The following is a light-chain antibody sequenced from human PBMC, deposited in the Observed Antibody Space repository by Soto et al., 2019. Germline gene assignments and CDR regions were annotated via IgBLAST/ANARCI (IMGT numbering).Light chain of an antibody. V-gene: IGKV1-5*01. Sequence: DIQMTQSPSTLSASIGDRVTITCRASRSISYLLAWYQQKPGKAPNLLIFDASSLKSGVPSRFSGSGSGTEFTLTISSLQPDDFATYYCLQYDSYSWTFGQGTKVDIK. CDR2: DAS. CDR3: LQYDSYSWT. J-gene: IGKJ1*01. CDR1: RSISYL.